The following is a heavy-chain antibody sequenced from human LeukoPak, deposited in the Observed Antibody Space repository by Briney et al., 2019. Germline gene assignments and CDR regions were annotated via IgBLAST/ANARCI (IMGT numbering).Heavy chain of an antibody. Sequence: SETLSLTCAVSGYSISSSNWWGWIRQPPGKGLEWIGYIYYSGGTYYNPSLKSRVTMSVDTSKNQFSLKLSSVTAVDTAVYYCARSVDGGNSPFDYWGQGTLVTVSS. D-gene: IGHD4-23*01. V-gene: IGHV4-28*01. J-gene: IGHJ4*02. CDR2: IYYSGGT. CDR1: GYSISSSNW. CDR3: ARSVDGGNSPFDY.